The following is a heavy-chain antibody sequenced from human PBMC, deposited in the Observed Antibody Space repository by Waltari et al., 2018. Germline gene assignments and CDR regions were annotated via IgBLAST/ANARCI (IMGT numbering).Heavy chain of an antibody. CDR2: ISGSGGST. CDR1: GFTFSSYA. CDR3: AKAAGITFGGVIVNRDAFDI. Sequence: EVQLLESGGGLVQPGGSLRLSGAASGFTFSSYAMSWVRQAPGKGLEWVSAISGSGGSTYYADSVKGRFPISRDNSKNTLYLQMNSLRAEDTAVYYCAKAAGITFGGVIVNRDAFDIWGQGTMVTVSS. J-gene: IGHJ3*02. D-gene: IGHD3-16*02. V-gene: IGHV3-23*01.